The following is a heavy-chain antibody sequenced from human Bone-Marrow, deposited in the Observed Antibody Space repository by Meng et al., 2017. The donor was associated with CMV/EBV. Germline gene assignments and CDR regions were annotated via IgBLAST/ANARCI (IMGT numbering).Heavy chain of an antibody. CDR2: IKQDGSEK. CDR3: ARKMTTILVFDY. Sequence: GESLKISCAASGFTFSSYWMSWVRQAPGKGPELVANIKQDGSEKYYVDSVKGRFTISRDNAKNSLYLQMNSLRAEDTAVYYCARKMTTILVFDYWGQGTLVTVYS. V-gene: IGHV3-7*01. D-gene: IGHD5-24*01. CDR1: GFTFSSYW. J-gene: IGHJ4*02.